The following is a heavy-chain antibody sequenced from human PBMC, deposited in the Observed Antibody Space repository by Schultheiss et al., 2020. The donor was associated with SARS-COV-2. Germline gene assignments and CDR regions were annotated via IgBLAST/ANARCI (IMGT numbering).Heavy chain of an antibody. D-gene: IGHD6-13*01. Sequence: GGSLRLSCAASGFTFSSYAMHWVRQAPGKGLEWVAVIWYDGSNKYYADSVKGRFTISRDHSKNTVFLQMNSLRAEDTAVYYCAMSSSWFRETYYYYYAMDVWGQGTTVTVSS. J-gene: IGHJ6*02. CDR1: GFTFSSYA. CDR2: IWYDGSNK. CDR3: AMSSSWFRETYYYYYAMDV. V-gene: IGHV3-33*08.